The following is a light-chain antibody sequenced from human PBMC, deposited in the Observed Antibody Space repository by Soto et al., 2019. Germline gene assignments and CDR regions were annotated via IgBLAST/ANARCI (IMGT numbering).Light chain of an antibody. CDR3: QQLNSYPFLT. CDR1: QGISSY. V-gene: IGKV1-9*01. J-gene: IGKJ4*01. CDR2: AAS. Sequence: DIQLTQSPSFLSASVGDRVTITCRASQGISSYLAWYQQKPGKAPKLLIYAASTLKSGVPSRFSGSAAGTEFTLTISSLQPEDFATFYCQQLNSYPFLTFGGGTKVEIK.